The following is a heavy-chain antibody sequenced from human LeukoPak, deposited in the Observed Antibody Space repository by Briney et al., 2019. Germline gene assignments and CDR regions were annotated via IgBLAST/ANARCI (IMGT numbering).Heavy chain of an antibody. CDR2: ISYDGSNK. V-gene: IGHV3-30-3*01. D-gene: IGHD3-22*01. J-gene: IGHJ6*02. Sequence: GGSLRLSCAASGFTFSSYAMHWVRQAPGKGLEWVAVISYDGSNKYYADSVKGRFTISRDNSKDTLYLQMNSLRAEDTAVYYCASLYDSSGYYYVEAGMDVWGQGTTVTVSS. CDR1: GFTFSSYA. CDR3: ASLYDSSGYYYVEAGMDV.